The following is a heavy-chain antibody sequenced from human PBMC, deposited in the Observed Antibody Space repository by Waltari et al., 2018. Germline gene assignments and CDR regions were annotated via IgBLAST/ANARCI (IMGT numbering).Heavy chain of an antibody. J-gene: IGHJ4*02. D-gene: IGHD2-15*01. Sequence: QVQLQESGPGLVKPSETLSLTCTVSGGSISSYYWSWIRQPPGKGLEWIGYIDYSGSTNYNPSRKSRVTISVDTSKNQFSLKLSSVTAADTAVYYCARAKGAIAHYFDYWGQGTLVTVSS. CDR1: GGSISSYY. CDR2: IDYSGST. V-gene: IGHV4-59*01. CDR3: ARAKGAIAHYFDY.